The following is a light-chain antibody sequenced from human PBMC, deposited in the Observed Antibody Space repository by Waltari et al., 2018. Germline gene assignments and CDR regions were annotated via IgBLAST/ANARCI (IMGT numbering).Light chain of an antibody. CDR3: QVWDSSSDWV. Sequence: SYVLTQPPSVSVAPGKTARITCGGNNIGSKSVHWYQQKPGQAPVLVIYYDSDRPSGIPERFSGSNSGSTATLTISRVEAGDEADYYCQVWDSSSDWVFGGGTKLTVL. V-gene: IGLV3-21*04. CDR2: YDS. CDR1: NIGSKS. J-gene: IGLJ3*02.